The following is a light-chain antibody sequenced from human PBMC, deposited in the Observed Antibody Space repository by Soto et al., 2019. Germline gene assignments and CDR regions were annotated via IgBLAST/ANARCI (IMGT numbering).Light chain of an antibody. CDR3: QQYNDYSTWT. Sequence: DIQMTQSPSTLSASIGDRVTITCRASQSISRWLAWYQQKPGKAPKVLIWDASSLQRGVPSRFSGSGSGTEFTLTISSLQPDDFATYYCQQYNDYSTWTFGQGTKVDIK. V-gene: IGKV1-5*01. CDR2: DAS. J-gene: IGKJ1*01. CDR1: QSISRW.